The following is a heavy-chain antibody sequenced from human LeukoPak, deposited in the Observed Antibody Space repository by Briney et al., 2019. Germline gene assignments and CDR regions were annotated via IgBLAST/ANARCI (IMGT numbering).Heavy chain of an antibody. CDR2: IYNSGST. CDR1: GGSISSYY. Sequence: SETLSLTCAVSGGSISSYYWSWIRQPPGEGLEWIGYIYNSGSTNYNPSLGSRVTMSLDTSKNQISLKLSSVTAADTAMYYCARSTMVNTATGWFDPWGQGTLVTVSS. CDR3: ARSTMVNTATGWFDP. J-gene: IGHJ5*02. V-gene: IGHV4-59*12. D-gene: IGHD4/OR15-4a*01.